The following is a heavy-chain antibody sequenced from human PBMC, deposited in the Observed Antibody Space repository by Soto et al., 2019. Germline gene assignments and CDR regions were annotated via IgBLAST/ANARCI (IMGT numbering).Heavy chain of an antibody. D-gene: IGHD5-12*01. V-gene: IGHV3-23*01. CDR3: AKSIVATIFFPYYYYGMDV. CDR2: ISGSGGST. J-gene: IGHJ6*02. CDR1: GFTFSSYA. Sequence: AGGSLRLSCAASGFTFSSYAMSWVRQAPGKGLEWVSAISGSGGSTYYADSVKGRFTISRDNSKNTLYLQMNSLRAEDTAVYYCAKSIVATIFFPYYYYGMDVWGQGTTVTVSS.